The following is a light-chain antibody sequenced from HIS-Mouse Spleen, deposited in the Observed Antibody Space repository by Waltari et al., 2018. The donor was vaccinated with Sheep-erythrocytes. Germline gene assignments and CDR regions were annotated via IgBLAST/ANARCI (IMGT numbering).Light chain of an antibody. Sequence: QSALTQPASVSGSPGQSITISCTGTSSDVGGYNYVSWYQQHPGKAPKLMIYEVSNRPSGVSNRFSGSKSGNTASLTSSGLQAEDEADYYCCSYAGSYNHVFATGTKVTVL. J-gene: IGLJ1*01. CDR1: SSDVGGYNY. CDR3: CSYAGSYNHV. CDR2: EVS. V-gene: IGLV2-14*01.